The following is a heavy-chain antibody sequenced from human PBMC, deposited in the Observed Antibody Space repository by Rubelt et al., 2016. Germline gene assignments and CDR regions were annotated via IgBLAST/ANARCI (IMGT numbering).Heavy chain of an antibody. D-gene: IGHD1-14*01. J-gene: IGHJ4*02. CDR1: GFTLNELS. Sequence: QVQLVQSGAEVKKPGASVKVSCKASGFTLNELSMHWVRQAPGKGLEWMGGFDLENGKIIYAQKFQGRVTRTRETSTSTVYMGLSSLRSEDTAVYYCARGNLDYWGQGTLVTVSS. V-gene: IGHV1-24*01. CDR2: FDLENGKI. CDR3: ARGNLDY.